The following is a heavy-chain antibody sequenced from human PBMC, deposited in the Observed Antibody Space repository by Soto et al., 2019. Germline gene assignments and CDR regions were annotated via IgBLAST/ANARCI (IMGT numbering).Heavy chain of an antibody. J-gene: IGHJ6*02. D-gene: IGHD6-25*01. CDR3: AKDINAALGDYYYYGMDV. CDR1: GFTFSSYV. Sequence: GGFLRLSCAASGFTFSSYVMHWVRQAPGKGLEWVAVISYDGSNKYYADSVKGRFTISRDNSKNTLYLQMNSLRAEDTAVYYCAKDINAALGDYYYYGMDVWGQGATVTVSS. V-gene: IGHV3-30*18. CDR2: ISYDGSNK.